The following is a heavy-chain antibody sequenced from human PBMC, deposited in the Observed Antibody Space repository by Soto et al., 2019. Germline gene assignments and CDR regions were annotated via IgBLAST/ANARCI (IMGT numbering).Heavy chain of an antibody. CDR1: GFTFSSYA. D-gene: IGHD2-15*01. V-gene: IGHV3-30-3*01. J-gene: IGHJ4*02. CDR3: ARGGSSPRDLDY. CDR2: ISYDGSNK. Sequence: GGSLRLSCAASGFTFSSYAMHWVRQAPGKGLEWVAVISYDGSNKYYADSVKGRFTISRDNSKNTLYLQMNSLRAEDTAVYYCARGGSSPRDLDYWGQGTLVTVSS.